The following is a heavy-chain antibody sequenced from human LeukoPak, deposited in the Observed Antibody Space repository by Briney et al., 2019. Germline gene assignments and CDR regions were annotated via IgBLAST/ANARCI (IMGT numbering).Heavy chain of an antibody. D-gene: IGHD6-25*01. J-gene: IGHJ4*02. Sequence: GGSLRLSCAASGFIFSSYWMYWVRQAPGKGPECVSVIYPGGSTYYADSVKGRFTISRDDSKNTLYLQMNSLRAEDTAVYYCARESSGYYLDYWGQGTLVTVSS. CDR1: GFIFSSYW. CDR2: IYPGGST. V-gene: IGHV3-53*01. CDR3: ARESSGYYLDY.